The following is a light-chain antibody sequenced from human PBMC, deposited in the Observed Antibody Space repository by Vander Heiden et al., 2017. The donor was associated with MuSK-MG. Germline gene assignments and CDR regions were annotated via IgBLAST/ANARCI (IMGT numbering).Light chain of an antibody. J-gene: IGKJ4*01. CDR1: QSISSN. Sequence: EIVMTQSPATLSVSPGERATLSCRASQSISSNLAWYQQKPGQAPRLLIYGASTRATGIPARFSGSGSGTEFTLTISSLQSEDFAVYYCQQYNNWPLGSLTFGGGTKVEIK. V-gene: IGKV3-15*01. CDR3: QQYNNWPLGSLT. CDR2: GAS.